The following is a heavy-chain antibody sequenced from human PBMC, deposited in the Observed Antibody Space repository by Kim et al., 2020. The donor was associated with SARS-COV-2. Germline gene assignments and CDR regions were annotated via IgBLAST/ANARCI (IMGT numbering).Heavy chain of an antibody. Sequence: ASVKVSCKASGYTLSDYIMHWVRQAPGQGPEWMGWINPNNHRTKYAQKFQGRVTMTRDTSINTAYMEMHSLRSDDTAVYFCARGGEGSGTSYNVWFDPWGQGTPVTVSS. CDR2: INPNNHRT. D-gene: IGHD3-10*01. CDR1: GYTLSDYI. CDR3: ARGGEGSGTSYNVWFDP. V-gene: IGHV1-2*02. J-gene: IGHJ5*02.